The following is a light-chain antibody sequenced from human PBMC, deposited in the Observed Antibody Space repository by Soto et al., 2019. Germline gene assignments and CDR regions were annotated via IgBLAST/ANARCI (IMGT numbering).Light chain of an antibody. Sequence: QSALTQPPSASGSPGQSVTISCTGTSSDVGGYNYVSRYQQHPGKAPKLIIYEVTKRPSGVPDRFSGSKSANTASLTVSGLQAEDEADYYCSSYGGSNNDVVFGGGTKVTVL. CDR3: SSYGGSNNDVV. J-gene: IGLJ2*01. CDR2: EVT. V-gene: IGLV2-8*01. CDR1: SSDVGGYNY.